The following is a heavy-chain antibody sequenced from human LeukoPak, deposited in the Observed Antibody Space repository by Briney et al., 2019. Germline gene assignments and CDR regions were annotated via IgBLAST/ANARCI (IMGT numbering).Heavy chain of an antibody. D-gene: IGHD3-22*01. CDR1: GFTFSSYA. V-gene: IGHV3-30-3*01. J-gene: IGHJ4*02. CDR2: ISYDGSNE. CDR3: ARASRGGTMIVVLILPDY. Sequence: GRSLRLSCAASGFTFSSYAMHWVRQAPGKGLEWVAVISYDGSNEFNADSVKGRFTISRDNSKNTLYLQMNSLRAEDTAVYYCARASRGGTMIVVLILPDYWGQGTLVTVSS.